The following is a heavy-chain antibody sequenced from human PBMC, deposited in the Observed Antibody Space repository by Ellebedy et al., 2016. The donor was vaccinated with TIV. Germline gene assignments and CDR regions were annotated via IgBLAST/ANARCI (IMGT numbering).Heavy chain of an antibody. J-gene: IGHJ3*02. CDR3: AREAYYDSSGYYSAAFDI. Sequence: AASVKVSCKASGGTFSSYAISWVRQAPGQGLAWMGRIIPILGIANYAQKFQGRVTITADKSTRTAYMELSSLRSEDTAVYYCAREAYYDSSGYYSAAFDIWGQGTMVTVSS. D-gene: IGHD3-22*01. V-gene: IGHV1-69*04. CDR2: IIPILGIA. CDR1: GGTFSSYA.